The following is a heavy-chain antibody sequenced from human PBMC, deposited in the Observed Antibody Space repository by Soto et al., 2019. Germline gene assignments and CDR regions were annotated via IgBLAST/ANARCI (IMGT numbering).Heavy chain of an antibody. CDR2: IRQDGSEG. CDR3: ARERGSKSMEV. CDR1: GFTFSNYW. Sequence: PGGSLRLSCAASGFTFSNYWMTWVRQAPGKGLEWVANIRQDGSEGSYVDSVEGRFTISRDNAKVSLFLQMNSLRAADTAVYYCARERGSKSMEVWGQGPTVTVSS. D-gene: IGHD2-15*01. V-gene: IGHV3-7*03. J-gene: IGHJ6*02.